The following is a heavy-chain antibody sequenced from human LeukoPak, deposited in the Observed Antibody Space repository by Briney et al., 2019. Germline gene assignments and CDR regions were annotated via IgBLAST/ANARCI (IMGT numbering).Heavy chain of an antibody. CDR3: TTGFLATDFDY. J-gene: IGHJ4*02. D-gene: IGHD2/OR15-2a*01. V-gene: IGHV3-15*04. CDR1: GFTISNAW. CDR2: IESKVDGGTT. Sequence: GGSLRLSCAASGFTISNAWMSWVRQAPGKGLEWVGRIESKVDGGTTDYAAPVKGRFTVARDDSKNTFYLQMNSLKTEGTAVYYCTTGFLATDFDYWGQGTLVTVSS.